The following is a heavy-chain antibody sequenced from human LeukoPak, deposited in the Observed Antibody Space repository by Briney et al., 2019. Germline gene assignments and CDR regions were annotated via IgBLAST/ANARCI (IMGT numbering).Heavy chain of an antibody. CDR3: ARPIEEYSSSWFFDY. V-gene: IGHV4-34*01. D-gene: IGHD6-13*01. J-gene: IGHJ4*02. CDR2: INHSGST. Sequence: SETLSLTCAVYGGSFSGYYWSWIRQPPGKGLEWIGEINHSGSTNYNPSLKSRVTISVDTSKNQFSLKLRSVTAADTAVYYCARPIEEYSSSWFFDYWGQGTVVTVSS. CDR1: GGSFSGYY.